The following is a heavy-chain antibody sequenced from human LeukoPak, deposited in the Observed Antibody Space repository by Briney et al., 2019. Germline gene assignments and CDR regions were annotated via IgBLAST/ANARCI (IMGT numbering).Heavy chain of an antibody. CDR2: IYYSGST. CDR3: ARLGGRGYCSSSSCRGNWFDP. D-gene: IGHD2-15*01. V-gene: IGHV4-4*02. J-gene: IGHJ5*02. Sequence: SETLSLTCAVSGGSISSSNWWSWVRQPPGKGLEWIGEIYYSGSTNSNPSLKSRVTISVDKSKNRFSLKLSSVTAADTAVYYCARLGGRGYCSSSSCRGNWFDPWGQGTLVTVSS. CDR1: GGSISSSNW.